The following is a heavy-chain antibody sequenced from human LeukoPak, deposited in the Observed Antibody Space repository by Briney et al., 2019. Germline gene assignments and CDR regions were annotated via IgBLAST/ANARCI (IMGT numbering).Heavy chain of an antibody. CDR1: GGSFSGYY. J-gene: IGHJ4*02. CDR3: ASGPPYGDYLNYYFDY. V-gene: IGHV4-34*01. D-gene: IGHD4-17*01. CDR2: INHSGST. Sequence: PSETLSLTCAVYGGSFSGYYWSWIRQPPGKGLEWIGEINHSGSTNYNPSLKSRVTISVDTSKNQFSLKLSSVTAADTAVYYCASGPPYGDYLNYYFDYWGQGTLVTVSS.